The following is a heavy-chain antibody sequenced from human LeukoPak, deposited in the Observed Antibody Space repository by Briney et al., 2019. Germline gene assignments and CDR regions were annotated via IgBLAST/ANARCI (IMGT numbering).Heavy chain of an antibody. Sequence: SETLSLTCTVSGGSISSSSYYWGWIRQPPGEGLEWIGSIYYSGSTYYNPSLKSRVTISVDTSKNQFSLKLSSVTAADTAVYYCARRSGGYSYGFNYWGQGTLVTVSS. D-gene: IGHD5-18*01. J-gene: IGHJ4*02. V-gene: IGHV4-39*01. CDR2: IYYSGST. CDR3: ARRSGGYSYGFNY. CDR1: GGSISSSSYY.